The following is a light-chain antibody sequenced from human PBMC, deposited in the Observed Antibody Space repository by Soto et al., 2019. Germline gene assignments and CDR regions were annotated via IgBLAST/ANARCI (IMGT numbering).Light chain of an antibody. CDR1: QSVSSY. J-gene: IGKJ4*01. Sequence: EIVLTQSPATLSLSPGERATLSCMASQSVSSYLAWYQQKPGQAPRLLIYDASNRATGIPARFSGSGSGTDFTLTISSLEPDEFAVYYCQQRSNWPPGLTFGGGTKVEIK. CDR3: QQRSNWPPGLT. CDR2: DAS. V-gene: IGKV3-11*01.